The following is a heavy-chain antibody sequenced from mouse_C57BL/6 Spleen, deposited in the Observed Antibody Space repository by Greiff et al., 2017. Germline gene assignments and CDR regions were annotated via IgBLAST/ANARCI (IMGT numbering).Heavy chain of an antibody. D-gene: IGHD2-12*01. CDR3: ARRGHYSDEDWYFDV. V-gene: IGHV1-52*01. Sequence: VQLQQPGAELVRPGSSVKLSCKASGYTFTSYWMPWVKQRPIQGLEWIGNIDPSDSETHYNQKFKDKATLTVDKSSSTAYMQLSSLTSEDSAVYYCARRGHYSDEDWYFDVWGTGTTVTVSS. CDR1: GYTFTSYW. J-gene: IGHJ1*03. CDR2: IDPSDSET.